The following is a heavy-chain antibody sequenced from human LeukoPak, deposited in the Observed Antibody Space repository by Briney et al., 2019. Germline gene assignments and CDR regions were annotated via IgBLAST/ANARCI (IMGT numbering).Heavy chain of an antibody. CDR2: IYYSGST. CDR3: ARTSEGYCRGGSCWDYYYYMDV. CDR1: GGSISIYY. V-gene: IGHV4-59*01. D-gene: IGHD2-15*01. J-gene: IGHJ6*03. Sequence: PSETLSLTCTVSGGSISIYYGSWIRQPPGKGLEWIGYIYYSGSTNYNPSLKSRVTISVDTSKNQFSLKLSSVTAADTAVYYCARTSEGYCRGGSCWDYYYYMDVWGKGTTVTVSS.